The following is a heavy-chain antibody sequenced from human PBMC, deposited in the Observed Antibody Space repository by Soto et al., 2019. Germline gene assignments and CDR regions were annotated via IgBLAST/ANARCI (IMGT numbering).Heavy chain of an antibody. V-gene: IGHV1-69*13. D-gene: IGHD3-10*01. Sequence: ASVKVSCKASGGTFSSYAISWVRQAPGQGLEWMGGIIPIFGTANYAQKFQGRVTITADESTSTAYMEMSSLRSEDTAVYYCASVLLWFGARPHTNYYYYGMDVWGQGTTVTVSS. CDR3: ASVLLWFGARPHTNYYYYGMDV. CDR1: GGTFSSYA. CDR2: IIPIFGTA. J-gene: IGHJ6*02.